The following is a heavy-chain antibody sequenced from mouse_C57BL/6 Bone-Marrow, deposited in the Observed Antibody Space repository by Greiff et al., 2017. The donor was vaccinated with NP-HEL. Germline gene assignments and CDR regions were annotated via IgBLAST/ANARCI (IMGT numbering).Heavy chain of an antibody. Sequence: VQLQQSGAELVRPGTSVKMSCKASGYTFTNYWIGWAKQRPGHGLEWIGDIYPGGGYTNYTEKFKGQANLTADKSCHTAYMQFSSLTSEDSAIYYCARERTTVVAPGYFEVWGTGTTVTVSS. V-gene: IGHV1-63*01. CDR2: IYPGGGYT. D-gene: IGHD1-1*01. CDR3: ARERTTVVAPGYFEV. J-gene: IGHJ1*03. CDR1: GYTFTNYW.